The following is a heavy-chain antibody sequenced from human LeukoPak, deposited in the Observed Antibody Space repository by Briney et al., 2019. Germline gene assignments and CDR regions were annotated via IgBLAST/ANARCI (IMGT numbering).Heavy chain of an antibody. J-gene: IGHJ6*02. Sequence: GGSLRLSCAASGFTFSSYAMSWVRQAPGKGLEWVSTISVSGGSTYYADSVKGRFTISRDNSKNTLFPQMSSLRAEDTAVYYCAKDKDGMGVWGQGTTVTVSS. CDR2: ISVSGGST. CDR3: AKDKDGMGV. V-gene: IGHV3-23*01. CDR1: GFTFSSYA.